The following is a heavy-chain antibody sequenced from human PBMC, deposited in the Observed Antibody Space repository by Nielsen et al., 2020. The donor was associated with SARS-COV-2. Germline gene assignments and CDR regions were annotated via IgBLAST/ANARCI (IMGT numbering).Heavy chain of an antibody. Sequence: GESLKISCAASGFTFSHYAMQWVRQAPGKGLEWVAVIWYDGSNQYYGDSVKGRFTISRDNSKNTLYLQMNSLRAEDTAVYYCAREGLVGATTGALDYWGQGTLVTVSS. CDR3: AREGLVGATTGALDY. CDR1: GFTFSHYA. CDR2: IWYDGSNQ. J-gene: IGHJ4*02. D-gene: IGHD1-26*01. V-gene: IGHV3-33*01.